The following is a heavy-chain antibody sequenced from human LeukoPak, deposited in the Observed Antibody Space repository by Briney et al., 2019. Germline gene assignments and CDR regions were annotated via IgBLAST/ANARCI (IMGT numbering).Heavy chain of an antibody. J-gene: IGHJ4*02. CDR1: GFTFSSYG. CDR2: IWYDGSNK. CDR3: ARPDTAMARRRILGNFDY. D-gene: IGHD5-18*01. V-gene: IGHV3-33*01. Sequence: GGSLRLSCAASGFTFSSYGMHWVRQAPGKGLEWVAVIWYDGSNKYYADSVKGRFTISRDNSKNTLYLQMNSLRAEDTAVYYCARPDTAMARRRILGNFDYWGQGTLVTVSS.